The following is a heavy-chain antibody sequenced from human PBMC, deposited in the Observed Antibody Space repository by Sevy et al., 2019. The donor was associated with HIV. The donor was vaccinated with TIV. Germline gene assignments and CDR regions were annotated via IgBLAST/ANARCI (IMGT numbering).Heavy chain of an antibody. CDR3: ARDGEGSGYDYRIQLWFKRDAFDI. CDR1: GYSISSGYY. Sequence: SQTLSLTCTVSGYSISSGYYWGWIRQPPGKGLEWIGSIYHSGSTYCNPSLKSRVTISVDTSKNQFSLKLSSVTAADTAVYYCARDGEGSGYDYRIQLWFKRDAFDIWGQGTMVTVSS. J-gene: IGHJ3*02. D-gene: IGHD5-12*01. V-gene: IGHV4-38-2*02. CDR2: IYHSGST.